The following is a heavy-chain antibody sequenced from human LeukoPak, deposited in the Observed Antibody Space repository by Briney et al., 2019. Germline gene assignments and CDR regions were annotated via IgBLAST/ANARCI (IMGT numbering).Heavy chain of an antibody. V-gene: IGHV3-21*01. J-gene: IGHJ4*02. CDR3: ARSYDYAWGNYRYDFGY. CDR1: GFTFSTYT. D-gene: IGHD3-16*02. CDR2: ISSSSSYI. Sequence: PGGSLRLSCAASGFTFSTYTMHWVRQAPGKGLEWVSSISSSSSYIYYTDSVKGRFTVSRDNAKNSLYLQMNSLRAEDTAVYYCARSYDYAWGNYRYDFGYWGQGTLVTVSS.